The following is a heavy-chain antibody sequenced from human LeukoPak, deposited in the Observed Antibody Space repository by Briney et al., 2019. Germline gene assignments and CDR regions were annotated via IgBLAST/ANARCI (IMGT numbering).Heavy chain of an antibody. CDR1: GGSISSYY. J-gene: IGHJ5*02. Sequence: WETLSLTCTVSGGSISSYYWSWIRQPPGKGLEWIGYIYYSGSTNYNPSLKSRVTISVDTSKNQFSLKLSSVTAADTAVYYCARARGVITPDWFDPWGQGTLVTVSS. V-gene: IGHV4-59*01. CDR3: ARARGVITPDWFDP. CDR2: IYYSGST. D-gene: IGHD3-10*01.